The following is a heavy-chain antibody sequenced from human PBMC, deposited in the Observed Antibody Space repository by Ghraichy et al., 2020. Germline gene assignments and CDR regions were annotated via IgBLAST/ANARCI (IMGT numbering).Heavy chain of an antibody. D-gene: IGHD3-16*02. CDR2: IYHGGST. Sequence: SETLSLTCSLSGVSITIHYCSWIRQTPEKGLEWIGYIYHGGSTNYNPSLESRVTISVDTSKKQVSLKLTSVTAADTAVYYCAGYRTSFFDYWGQGTLVTVSS. V-gene: IGHV4-59*08. CDR3: AGYRTSFFDY. J-gene: IGHJ4*02. CDR1: GVSITIHY.